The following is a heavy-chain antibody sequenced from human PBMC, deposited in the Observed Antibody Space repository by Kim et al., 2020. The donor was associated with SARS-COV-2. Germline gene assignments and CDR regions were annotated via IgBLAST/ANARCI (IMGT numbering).Heavy chain of an antibody. V-gene: IGHV4-59*13. D-gene: IGHD3-3*02. CDR1: GDSITSYF. Sequence: SETLSLTCTVSGDSITSYFWGWIRQTPGKGLEWIGYIYHSGSTKYNPSLKSRVIISVDTSKNQFFLNLSSMTAADTAVYYCTRVLAAVDDYFDPCGQGT. CDR2: IYHSGST. CDR3: TRVLAAVDDYFDP. J-gene: IGHJ5*02.